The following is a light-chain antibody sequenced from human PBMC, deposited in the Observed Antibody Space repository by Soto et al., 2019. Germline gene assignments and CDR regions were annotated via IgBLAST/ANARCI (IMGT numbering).Light chain of an antibody. J-gene: IGLJ1*01. CDR3: AAWDDSLNGYV. CDR2: SNN. Sequence: QSVLTQPPSASGTPGQRVTISCSGSSXNIPTNAVNWFQQLPGTAPKLLIYSNNQRPSGVPDRFSGSKSGTSASLAISGLQSEDEADYYCAAWDDSLNGYVFGAGTKVTVL. CDR1: SXNIPTNA. V-gene: IGLV1-44*01.